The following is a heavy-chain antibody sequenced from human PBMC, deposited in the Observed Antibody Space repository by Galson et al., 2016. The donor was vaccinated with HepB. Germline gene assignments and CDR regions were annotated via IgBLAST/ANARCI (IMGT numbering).Heavy chain of an antibody. D-gene: IGHD3-3*01. J-gene: IGHJ4*02. V-gene: IGHV4-34*01. CDR2: INHSGST. CDR1: VGSFSGHY. Sequence: SETLSLTCAVYVGSFSGHYWTWIRQPPGKGLEWIGEINHSGSTNYNPSLKSRVTISVDMSKNQFSLKLTSVTAADTAVYYCARAEDGVVGFEFWGQGTLVTVAS. CDR3: ARAEDGVVGFEF.